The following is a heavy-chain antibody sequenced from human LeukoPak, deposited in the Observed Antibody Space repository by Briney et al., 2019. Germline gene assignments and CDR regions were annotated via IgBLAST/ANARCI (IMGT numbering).Heavy chain of an antibody. J-gene: IGHJ4*02. CDR3: AKGRKASMDTAMVIDY. CDR1: GFTFDDYA. V-gene: IGHV3-9*03. CDR2: ISWNSGSI. D-gene: IGHD5-18*01. Sequence: GGSLRLSCAASGFTFDDYAMHWVRQAPGKGLEWVSGISWNSGSIGYADSVKGRFTISRDNAKNSLYLQMNSLRAEDMALYYCAKGRKASMDTAMVIDYWGQGTLVTVSS.